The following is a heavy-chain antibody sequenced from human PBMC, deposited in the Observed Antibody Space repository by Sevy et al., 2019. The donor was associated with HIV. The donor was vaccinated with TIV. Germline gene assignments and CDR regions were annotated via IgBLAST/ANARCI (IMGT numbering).Heavy chain of an antibody. D-gene: IGHD3-10*01. CDR3: ARDVAPGYYYYGMDV. Sequence: GGSLRLSCAASGFTFSDYYMSWIRQAPGKGLEWVSYISSSGSTIYYADSVKGRFTISRDNAKNSLYLQMNSLRAEDTDVYYCARDVAPGYYYYGMDVWGQGTTVTVSS. CDR2: ISSSGSTI. CDR1: GFTFSDYY. J-gene: IGHJ6*02. V-gene: IGHV3-11*01.